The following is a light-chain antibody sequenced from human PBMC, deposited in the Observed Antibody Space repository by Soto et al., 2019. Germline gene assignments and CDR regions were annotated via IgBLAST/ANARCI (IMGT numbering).Light chain of an antibody. Sequence: GDRVTIPCRASQRISSWLAWYQQKPGKAPKLLIYKASSLESGVPSRFSGSGSGTEFTLTISSLQPDDFATYYCQQYNSYPWTFGQGTKVDIK. CDR2: KAS. CDR3: QQYNSYPWT. J-gene: IGKJ1*01. CDR1: QRISSW. V-gene: IGKV1-5*03.